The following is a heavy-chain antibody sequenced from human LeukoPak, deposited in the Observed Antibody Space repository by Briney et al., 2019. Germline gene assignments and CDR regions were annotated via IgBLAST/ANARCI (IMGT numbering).Heavy chain of an antibody. Sequence: GGSLRLSCASSVFIFSNHWMHGVRQAPGKGLVWVSRENNDGSSTTYADSVKGRFTISRDNAKNTLYLQMNSLTAEDTAMYYCTRAAEQGPIDYWGQGTLVTVSS. J-gene: IGHJ4*02. D-gene: IGHD6-19*01. V-gene: IGHV3-74*03. CDR3: TRAAEQGPIDY. CDR1: VFIFSNHW. CDR2: ENNDGSST.